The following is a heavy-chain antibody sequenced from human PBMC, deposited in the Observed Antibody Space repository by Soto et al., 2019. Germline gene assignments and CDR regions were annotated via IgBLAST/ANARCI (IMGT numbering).Heavy chain of an antibody. CDR1: GFTFSNFA. J-gene: IGHJ4*01. CDR3: ARPSYSSGYY. D-gene: IGHD6-19*01. V-gene: IGHV3-48*02. Sequence: EVQVVESGGGLVQPGGSLRLSCTASGFTFSNFAMNWVRQAPGKGLECVAYISGSASTIFYAESVKGRFTISRDNAKNSLYLQMNSLTDEDTGVYYCARPSYSSGYYWGHGTLVTVAP. CDR2: ISGSASTI.